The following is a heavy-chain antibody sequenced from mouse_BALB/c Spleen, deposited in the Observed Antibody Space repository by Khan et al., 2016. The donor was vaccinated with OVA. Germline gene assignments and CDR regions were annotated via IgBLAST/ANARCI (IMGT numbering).Heavy chain of an antibody. V-gene: IGHV1-9*01. D-gene: IGHD2-1*01. Sequence: QVQLQQSGDELMKPGASVKLSCKATGYTFSSYWIEWVKQRPGQGLEWIGEIVPGSGSTNYNEKFKGKATFTADTSSNTAYMQLNSLTSEDSAVYCSTRSGNCSYYFDYWGQGTTVTVSS. CDR1: GYTFSSYW. CDR2: IVPGSGST. CDR3: TRSGNCSYYFDY. J-gene: IGHJ2*01.